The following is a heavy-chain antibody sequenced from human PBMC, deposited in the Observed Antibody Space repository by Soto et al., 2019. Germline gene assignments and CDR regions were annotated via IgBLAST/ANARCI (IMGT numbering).Heavy chain of an antibody. D-gene: IGHD3-3*01. V-gene: IGHV3-21*01. CDR2: ISSSSSYI. Sequence: EVQLVESGGGLVKPGGSLRISCAASGFAFSSYTMNWVRQAPGQGLEWVSSISSSSSYIDYADSVKGRFTISRDNAKKSLYLQMNSLRAGDTAVYYCARDALLPLDPHPPYYFDFWGQGTLVTVSS. J-gene: IGHJ4*02. CDR1: GFAFSSYT. CDR3: ARDALLPLDPHPPYYFDF.